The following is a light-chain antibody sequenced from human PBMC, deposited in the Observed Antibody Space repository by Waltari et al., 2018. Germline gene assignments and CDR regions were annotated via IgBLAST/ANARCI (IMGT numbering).Light chain of an antibody. CDR1: KLGDTY. Sequence: SFDPTQPPSVSVSPGQTASITCSGDKLGDTYASWYQQRPGQAPVLVIYQDTKRPSGIPERFSGSNSGNTATLTISGTQAMDEADYYCQAWDTRTAVFGGGTKLTVL. V-gene: IGLV3-1*01. CDR3: QAWDTRTAV. J-gene: IGLJ2*01. CDR2: QDT.